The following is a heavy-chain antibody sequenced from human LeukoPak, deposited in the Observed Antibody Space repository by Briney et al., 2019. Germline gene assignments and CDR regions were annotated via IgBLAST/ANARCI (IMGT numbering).Heavy chain of an antibody. D-gene: IGHD5-12*01. CDR3: SASTLASGYESYYYYGMDV. Sequence: GRSLRLSCAASGFTFSSYGMHWVRQAPGKGLEWVAVISYDGSNKYYADSVKGRFIISRDNSKNTLYLQMNSLRAEDTAVYYCSASTLASGYESYYYYGMDVWGQGTLVTVSS. V-gene: IGHV3-30*03. J-gene: IGHJ6*02. CDR1: GFTFSSYG. CDR2: ISYDGSNK.